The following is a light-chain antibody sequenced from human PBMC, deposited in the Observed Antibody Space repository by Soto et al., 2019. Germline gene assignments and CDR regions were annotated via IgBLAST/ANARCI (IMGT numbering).Light chain of an antibody. CDR3: QQSSRTPIT. CDR2: QAP. V-gene: IGKV1-39*01. Sequence: DIQMTQSPSTLPASVGDRVTITCQASQNINNYLNWYQQKPGRAPKLLIYQAPSLQSGVPSRFSGSGSETEFTLTISSLLPDDFATYYCQQSSRTPITFGQGTRREIK. CDR1: QNINNY. J-gene: IGKJ5*01.